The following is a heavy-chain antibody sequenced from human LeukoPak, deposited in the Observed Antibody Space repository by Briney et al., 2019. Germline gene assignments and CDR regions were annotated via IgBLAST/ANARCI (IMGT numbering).Heavy chain of an antibody. V-gene: IGHV4-61*02. CDR2: IYTSGST. CDR1: GDSISSGSYY. D-gene: IGHD3-22*01. Sequence: SQTLSLTCTVSGDSISSGSYYWSWIRQPAGKGLEWIGRIYTSGSTNYNPSLKSRVTLSVDTSKNQFSLKLSSVTAADTAVYYCAREEYYSDNSGYYPDFWGQGTLVTVSS. CDR3: AREEYYSDNSGYYPDF. J-gene: IGHJ4*02.